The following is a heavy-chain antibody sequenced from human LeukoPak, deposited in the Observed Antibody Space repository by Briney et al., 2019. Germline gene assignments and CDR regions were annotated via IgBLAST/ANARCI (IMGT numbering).Heavy chain of an antibody. CDR1: GYRFTSYW. J-gene: IGHJ3*02. D-gene: IGHD5-24*01. Sequence: GESLKISCQGSGYRFTSYWVGWVRQMPGKGLEWMGIMYPGDSDTRYSPSFQGQVTTSADKSISTAYLQWSSLKASDTAIYYCARRDGYNMGAFDIWGQGTMVTVSS. CDR2: MYPGDSDT. CDR3: ARRDGYNMGAFDI. V-gene: IGHV5-51*01.